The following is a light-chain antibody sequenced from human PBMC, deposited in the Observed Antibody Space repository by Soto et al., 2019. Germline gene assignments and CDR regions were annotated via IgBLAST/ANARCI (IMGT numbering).Light chain of an antibody. V-gene: IGKV1-39*01. Sequence: DIQMTQSPSSLSASIGDRVTITCRASQSIATYVNWFQQKPGKAPKLLINAASSLQSGVPSRFSGSGSGTDCSLTISGLQPDDFATYYCQHIFETPPYTFGQGTKLEIK. CDR3: QHIFETPPYT. J-gene: IGKJ2*01. CDR2: AAS. CDR1: QSIATY.